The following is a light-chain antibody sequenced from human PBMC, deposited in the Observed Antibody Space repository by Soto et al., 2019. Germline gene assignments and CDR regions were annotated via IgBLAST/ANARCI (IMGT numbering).Light chain of an antibody. Sequence: DIVLTQSPCTLSLSPGERATLSCRASQSVGSNSLAWYQQKPGQAPRLLIFGASSRATGIPDRFSGSGSGTDFILTITRLEPEDFAVYYCQQYGKSTPALTFGGGTKVEIK. CDR1: QSVGSNS. CDR3: QQYGKSTPALT. V-gene: IGKV3-20*01. J-gene: IGKJ4*01. CDR2: GAS.